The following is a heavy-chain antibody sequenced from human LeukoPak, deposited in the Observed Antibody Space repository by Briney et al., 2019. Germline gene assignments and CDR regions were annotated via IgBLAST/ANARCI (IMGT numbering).Heavy chain of an antibody. Sequence: SETLSLTCTVSGGSISSSSYYWGWIRQPPGEGLEWIGSIYYSGSTYYNPSLKSRVTMSVDTSKNQFSLKLSSVAAADTAVYYCASGSWWRGDIVVVPAVMIDYWGQGTLVTVSS. CDR2: IYYSGST. V-gene: IGHV4-39*01. CDR1: GGSISSSSYY. J-gene: IGHJ4*02. D-gene: IGHD2-2*01. CDR3: ASGSWWRGDIVVVPAVMIDY.